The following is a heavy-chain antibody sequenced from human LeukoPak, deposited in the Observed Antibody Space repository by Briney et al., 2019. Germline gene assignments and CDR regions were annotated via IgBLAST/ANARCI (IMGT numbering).Heavy chain of an antibody. CDR2: INTDGRTT. CDR3: ARAGASGWYAAGWFDP. J-gene: IGHJ5*02. CDR1: GFPFNNYW. D-gene: IGHD6-19*01. Sequence: GGSLKLSCAASGFPFNNYWMHWVRQAPGKGLVWVSSINTDGRTTRYAASVQGRFTISRDNAKNTLYLRMNSLRDDDTAVYYCARAGASGWYAAGWFDPWGQGTLVTVSS. V-gene: IGHV3-74*01.